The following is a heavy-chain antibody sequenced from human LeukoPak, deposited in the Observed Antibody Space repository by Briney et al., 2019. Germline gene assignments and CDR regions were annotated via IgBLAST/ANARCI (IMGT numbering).Heavy chain of an antibody. J-gene: IGHJ4*02. CDR2: IGYDGSNNYDGSSK. CDR3: AKDYPSAVGASPFEY. V-gene: IGHV3-30*02. CDR1: GFTFSSSG. Sequence: GGSLRLSCAASGFTFSSSGMHWVRQAPGKGLEWVTFIGYDGSNNYDGSSKYSADSVKGRFTISRDNSKNTLYLQMNSLRPEDTALYYCAKDYPSAVGASPFEYWGQGTLVTVS. D-gene: IGHD1-26*01.